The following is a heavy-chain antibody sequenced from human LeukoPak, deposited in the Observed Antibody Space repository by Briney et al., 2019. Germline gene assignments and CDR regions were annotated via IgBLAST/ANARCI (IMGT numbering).Heavy chain of an antibody. V-gene: IGHV3-74*01. J-gene: IGHJ6*02. CDR3: SRAGHYYYGMVV. CDR1: GFTFSNYW. CDR2: INSDGSNT. Sequence: GGSLRLSCAASGFTFSNYWMHWVRQAPGKGLEWVSRINSDGSNTDYADSVKGRFTISRDNAKNTLYLQMNSLRAEDTAVYYCSRAGHYYYGMVVWGQGATVTVSS. D-gene: IGHD2-8*02.